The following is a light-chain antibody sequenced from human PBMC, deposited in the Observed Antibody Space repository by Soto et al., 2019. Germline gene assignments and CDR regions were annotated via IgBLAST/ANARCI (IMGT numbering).Light chain of an antibody. CDR2: LGS. V-gene: IGKV2-28*01. CDR1: QSLLHSNGYNY. Sequence: DIVMTQSPLSLPVTPGEPASISCRSSQSLLHSNGYNYLDWYLQKPGQSPQLLIYLGSNRASGVPDRFSGSGSGTYFTLKISRVEAEDVGVYYCMQALQTRTFGQGTKVDIK. J-gene: IGKJ1*01. CDR3: MQALQTRT.